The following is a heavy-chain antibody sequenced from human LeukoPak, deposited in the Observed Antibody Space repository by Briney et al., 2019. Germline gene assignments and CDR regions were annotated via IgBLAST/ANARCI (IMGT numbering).Heavy chain of an antibody. J-gene: IGHJ4*02. CDR3: AAAPYDYVWGSYRYTEGY. CDR2: IVVGSGNT. CDR1: GFTFTSSA. V-gene: IGHV1-58*02. Sequence: SVKVSCKASGFTFTSSAMQWVRQARGQRLEWIGWIVVGSGNTNYAQKVQERVTITRDISTSTAYRELSSLRSEDRAVYYCAAAPYDYVWGSYRYTEGYWGQGTLVTVSS. D-gene: IGHD3-16*02.